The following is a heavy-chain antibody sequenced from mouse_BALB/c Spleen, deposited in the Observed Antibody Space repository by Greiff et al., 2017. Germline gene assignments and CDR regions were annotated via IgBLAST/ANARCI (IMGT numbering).Heavy chain of an antibody. CDR2: INPSTGYT. Sequence: VQLQQSGAELAKPGASVKMSCKASGYTFTSYWMHWVKQRPGQGLEWIGYINPSTGYTEYNQKFKDKATLTADKSSSTAYMQLSSLTSEDSAVYYCARYERYAMDYWGQGTSVTVSS. CDR3: ARYERYAMDY. D-gene: IGHD2-3*01. CDR1: GYTFTSYW. J-gene: IGHJ4*01. V-gene: IGHV1-7*01.